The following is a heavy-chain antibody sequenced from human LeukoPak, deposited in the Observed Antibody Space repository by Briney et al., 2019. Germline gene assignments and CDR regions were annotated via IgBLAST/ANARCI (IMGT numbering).Heavy chain of an antibody. V-gene: IGHV3-23*01. CDR1: GFTFSSYA. D-gene: IGHD1-26*01. CDR3: AKGGGSYYRTLFDY. Sequence: PGGSLRLSCAASGFTFSSYAMSWVRQAPGKGLEWVSAISGSGGSTYYADSVKGRFTISRDNSKNTLYLQMNSLRAEDTAVYYCAKGGGSYYRTLFDYWGREPWSPSPQ. CDR2: ISGSGGST. J-gene: IGHJ4*02.